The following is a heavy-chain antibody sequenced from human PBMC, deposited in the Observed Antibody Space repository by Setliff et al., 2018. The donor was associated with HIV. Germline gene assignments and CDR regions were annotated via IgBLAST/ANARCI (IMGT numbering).Heavy chain of an antibody. CDR3: ARRMWQQDSKFMYYFDY. J-gene: IGHJ4*02. CDR2: IYPGDSDT. Sequence: GESLKISCKGSGYSFTSYWIGWVRQMPGKGLEWMGIIYPGDSDTRYSPSFQGQVTISADKSISTAYLQWSSLKASDTARYYCARRMWQQDSKFMYYFDYWGQRTLVTVSS. CDR1: GYSFTSYW. D-gene: IGHD6-13*01. V-gene: IGHV5-51*01.